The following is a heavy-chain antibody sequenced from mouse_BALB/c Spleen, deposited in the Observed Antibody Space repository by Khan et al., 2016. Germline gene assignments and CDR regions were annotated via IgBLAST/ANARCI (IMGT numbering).Heavy chain of an antibody. CDR1: GFNFSSYG. Sequence: EVELVESGGGLVQPGGSLKLSCAASGFNFSSYGMSWVRQTPDKRLELVATINSNGGSTYYPDSVKGRFTISRDNDKTTLYLQMSSLKSEYTAMYYCAIGIYYGYYFDYWGQGTTLTVSS. V-gene: IGHV5-6-3*01. J-gene: IGHJ2*01. CDR2: INSNGGST. D-gene: IGHD1-2*01. CDR3: AIGIYYGYYFDY.